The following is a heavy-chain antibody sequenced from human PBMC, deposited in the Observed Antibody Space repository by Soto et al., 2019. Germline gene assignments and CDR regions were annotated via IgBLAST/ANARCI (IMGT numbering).Heavy chain of an antibody. CDR2: ISSSSSTI. J-gene: IGHJ4*02. V-gene: IGHV3-48*02. CDR3: ARDPWNYYDSSGYYPGPFDY. D-gene: IGHD3-22*01. Sequence: GGSLRLSCAASGFTFSSYSMNWVRQAPGKGLEWVSYISSSSSTIYYADSVKGRFTISRDNAKNSLYLQMNSLRDEDTAVYYCARDPWNYYDSSGYYPGPFDYWGQGTLVTVSS. CDR1: GFTFSSYS.